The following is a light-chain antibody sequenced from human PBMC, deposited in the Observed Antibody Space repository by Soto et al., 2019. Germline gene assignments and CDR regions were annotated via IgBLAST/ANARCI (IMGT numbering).Light chain of an antibody. V-gene: IGLV2-8*01. CDR3: SSFGGSNNVV. Sequence: QSVLTQPPSASGSPGQSVTISCTGTSSDIGGYNFVSWFQQHPGKAPKLMIYEVSKRPSGVPDRFSGSKSGDTASLTVSGLQPEEEADYYCSSFGGSNNVVFGGGTKLTVL. CDR1: SSDIGGYNF. J-gene: IGLJ2*01. CDR2: EVS.